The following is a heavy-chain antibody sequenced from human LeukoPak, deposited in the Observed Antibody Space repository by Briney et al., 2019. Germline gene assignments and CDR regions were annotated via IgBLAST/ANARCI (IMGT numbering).Heavy chain of an antibody. V-gene: IGHV6-1*01. CDR2: TYYRSKWYN. CDR1: GDSVSRNSAT. D-gene: IGHD3-10*01. CDR3: ARAVLWFGDLDYYYMDV. Sequence: SQTLSLTCAISGDSVSRNSATWNWIRRSPARGLEWLGRTYYRSKWYNDYAVSVKSRITINPDTSKNQFSLQLNSVTPEDTAVYYCARAVLWFGDLDYYYMDVWGKGTTVTVSS. J-gene: IGHJ6*03.